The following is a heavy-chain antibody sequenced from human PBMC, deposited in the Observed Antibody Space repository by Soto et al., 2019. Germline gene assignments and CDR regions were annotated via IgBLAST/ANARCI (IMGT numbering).Heavy chain of an antibody. J-gene: IGHJ6*03. V-gene: IGHV1-3*01. D-gene: IGHD2-2*01. CDR2: INAGNGNT. CDR1: GYTFTSYA. CDR3: ARQGGTSKQHYYYYYMDV. Sequence: ASVKVSCKASGYTFTSYAMHWVRQAPGQRLEWMGWINAGNGNTKYSQKFQGRVTITRDTSASTAYMELSSLRSEDTAVYYCARQGGTSKQHYYYYYMDVWGKGTTVTVSS.